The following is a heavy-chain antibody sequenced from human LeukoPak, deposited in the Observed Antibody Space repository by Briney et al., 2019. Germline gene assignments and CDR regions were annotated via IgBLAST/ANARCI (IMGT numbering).Heavy chain of an antibody. CDR3: AKDYSGSHLRGYNWFDP. V-gene: IGHV3-23*01. CDR2: ISGSGGST. J-gene: IGHJ5*02. CDR1: GFTFSSYA. Sequence: PGGSLRLSCAASGFTFSSYAMSWVRQAPGKGLEWVSAISGSGGSTYYADSVKGRFTISRDNSKNTLYLQMNSLRAEDTAVYYCAKDYSGSHLRGYNWFDPWGQGTLVTVSS. D-gene: IGHD1-26*01.